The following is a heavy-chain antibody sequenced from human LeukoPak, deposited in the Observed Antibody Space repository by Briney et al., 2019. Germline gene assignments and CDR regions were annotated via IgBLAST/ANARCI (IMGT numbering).Heavy chain of an antibody. CDR1: GYTFTSYD. CDR3: ARDRVDGYNSLDY. V-gene: IGHV1-69*05. Sequence: GASVKVSCKASGYTFTSYDISWVRQAPGQGLEWMGGIIPIFGTANYAQKFQGRVTITTDESTSTAYMELSSLRSEDTAVYYCARDRVDGYNSLDYWGQGTLVTVSS. CDR2: IIPIFGTA. J-gene: IGHJ4*02. D-gene: IGHD5-24*01.